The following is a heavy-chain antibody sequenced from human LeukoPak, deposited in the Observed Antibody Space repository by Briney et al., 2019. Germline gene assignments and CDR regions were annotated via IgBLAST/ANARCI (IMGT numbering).Heavy chain of an antibody. V-gene: IGHV1-69*02. D-gene: IGHD3-22*01. CDR1: GGTFSSYT. Sequence: SVKVSCKASGGTFSSYTISWVRQAPGQGLEWMGRIIRILGIANYAQKFQGRVTITADKSTSTAYMELSSLRSEDTAVYYCARYQYYYDSSGYPVDYWGQGTLVTVSS. CDR3: ARYQYYYDSSGYPVDY. J-gene: IGHJ4*02. CDR2: IIRILGIA.